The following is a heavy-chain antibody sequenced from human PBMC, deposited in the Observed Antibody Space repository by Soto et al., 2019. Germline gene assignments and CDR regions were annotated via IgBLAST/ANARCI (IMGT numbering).Heavy chain of an antibody. V-gene: IGHV3-23*01. CDR2: ISASGGST. D-gene: IGHD6-13*01. J-gene: IGHJ4*02. CDR3: AKKLIAAPGNGWDY. CDR1: GYTFGKYA. Sequence: GGSLRLSCAASGYTFGKYAMTWVRQAPGKGLEWVSGISASGGSTFYTDSVKGRFTISRDNSKNTLYLQMNSLRAEDTAVYYCAKKLIAAPGNGWDYWGQGTLVTVSS.